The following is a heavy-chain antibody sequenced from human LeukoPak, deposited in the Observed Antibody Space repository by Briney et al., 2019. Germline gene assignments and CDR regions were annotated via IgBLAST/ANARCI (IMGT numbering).Heavy chain of an antibody. CDR1: GGSFSGYY. CDR2: INHSGST. Sequence: SEALSLTCAVSGGSFSGYYWSWIRQPPGKGLEWIGEINHSGSTDYNPSLKSRVTISVDTSKNQFSLKLSSVTAADTAVYYCASGIEGAGNNYWGQGTLVTVSS. V-gene: IGHV4-34*01. CDR3: ASGIEGAGNNY. J-gene: IGHJ4*02. D-gene: IGHD6-19*01.